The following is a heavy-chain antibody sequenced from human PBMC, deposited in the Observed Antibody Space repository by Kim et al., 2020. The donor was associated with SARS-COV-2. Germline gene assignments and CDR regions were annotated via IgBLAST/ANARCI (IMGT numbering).Heavy chain of an antibody. J-gene: IGHJ4*02. CDR2: IYHSGST. Sequence: SETLSLTCAVSVGSISSSNWWSWVRQPPGKGLEWIGEIYHSGSTNYNPSLKSRVTISVDKSKNQFSLKLSSVTAAGTAVYYCASVHYYDSSAEGVIWGQGTLVTVSS. D-gene: IGHD3-22*01. CDR1: VGSISSSNW. CDR3: ASVHYYDSSAEGVI. V-gene: IGHV4-4*02.